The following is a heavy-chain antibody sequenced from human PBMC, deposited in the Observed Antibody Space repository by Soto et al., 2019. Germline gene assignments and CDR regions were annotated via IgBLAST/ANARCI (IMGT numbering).Heavy chain of an antibody. J-gene: IGHJ2*01. CDR1: GYTFTNYA. V-gene: IGHV1-18*01. CDR2: ISASTGDT. Sequence: QVQLVQSGAEVKEPGASVKVSCQASGYTFTNYAISWVRQAPGQGLEWMGWISASTGDTVQAQNFQGRVTMTLDTSTNTANMELRSLRTDDTAVYYCARCYCSVGSCYACWHFDLWGRGTLVTVSS. D-gene: IGHD2-15*01. CDR3: ARCYCSVGSCYACWHFDL.